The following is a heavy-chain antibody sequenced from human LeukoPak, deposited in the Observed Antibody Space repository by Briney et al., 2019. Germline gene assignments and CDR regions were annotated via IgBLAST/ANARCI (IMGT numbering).Heavy chain of an antibody. J-gene: IGHJ6*03. Sequence: PGGSLRLSCAASGFTFSSYWMHWVRQAPGKGLVWVSRINSDGSSTSYADSVKGRFTIPRDNAKNTLYLQMNSLRAEDTAVYYCARARGYYYYMDVWGKGTTVTVSS. V-gene: IGHV3-74*01. CDR3: ARARGYYYYMDV. CDR1: GFTFSSYW. CDR2: INSDGSST.